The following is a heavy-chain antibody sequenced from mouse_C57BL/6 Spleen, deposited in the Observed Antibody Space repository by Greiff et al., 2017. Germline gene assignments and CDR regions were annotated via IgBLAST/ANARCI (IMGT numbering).Heavy chain of an antibody. Sequence: QVQLQQSGPELVKPGASVKISCKASGYAFSSSWMNWVQQRPGKGLEWIGRIYPGDGDTNYKGKFKGKATLTADKSTSTAYMQRSSLTSEDSAVYFCAREGGFDYWGQGTTLTVSS. CDR2: IYPGDGDT. CDR3: AREGGFDY. CDR1: GYAFSSSW. V-gene: IGHV1-82*01. J-gene: IGHJ2*01.